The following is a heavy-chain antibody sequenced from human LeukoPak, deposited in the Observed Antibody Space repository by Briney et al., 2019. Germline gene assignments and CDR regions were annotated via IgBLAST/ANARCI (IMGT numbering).Heavy chain of an antibody. CDR1: GFTFSSYG. Sequence: GGSLRLSCAASGFTFSSYGMHWVRQAPGKGLEWVAFIRYDGSNKYYADSVKGRFTISRGNSKNTLYLQMNSLRAEDTAVYYCAKDRVAAAGIYNWFDPWGQGTLVTVSS. CDR2: IRYDGSNK. D-gene: IGHD6-13*01. CDR3: AKDRVAAAGIYNWFDP. V-gene: IGHV3-30*02. J-gene: IGHJ5*02.